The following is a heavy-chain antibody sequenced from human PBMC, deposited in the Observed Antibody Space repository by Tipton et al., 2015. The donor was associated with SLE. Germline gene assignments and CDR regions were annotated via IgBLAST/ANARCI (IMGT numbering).Heavy chain of an antibody. V-gene: IGHV4-39*07. J-gene: IGHJ2*01. D-gene: IGHD7-27*01. CDR3: ARVPLLTGSWYFDL. CDR2: INHSGST. CDR1: GGSISSGGYY. Sequence: LRLSCTVSGGSISSGGYYWSWIRQPPGKGLEWIGEINHSGSTNYNPSLKSRVTISVDTSKNQFSLKLSSVTAADTAVYYCARVPLLTGSWYFDLWGRGTLVTVSS.